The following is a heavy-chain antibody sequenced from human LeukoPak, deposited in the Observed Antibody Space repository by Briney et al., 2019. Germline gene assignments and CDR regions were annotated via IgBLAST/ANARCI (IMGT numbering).Heavy chain of an antibody. J-gene: IGHJ5*02. D-gene: IGHD6-13*01. V-gene: IGHV4-34*01. Sequence: SETLSLTCAVYGGSFSGYYWSWIRQPPGKGLEWIGEINHSGSTNYNPSLKRRVTISVDTSKNQFSLKLSSVTAADTAVYYCARLIAAAGTWGQGTLVTVSS. CDR3: ARLIAAAGT. CDR2: INHSGST. CDR1: GGSFSGYY.